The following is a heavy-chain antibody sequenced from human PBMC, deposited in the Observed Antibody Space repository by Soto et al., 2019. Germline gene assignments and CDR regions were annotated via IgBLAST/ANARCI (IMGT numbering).Heavy chain of an antibody. CDR3: ARGEWMIRGADYYYYMGV. Sequence: QVQLQHWGAGLWRPSETLSLTCAGYGGAFNDYYWTWIRQPPGKGLDWIGEINHKTNTHCNPSLESRVTFSVDTVKNQVSLRLTSGTAADTALYYCARGEWMIRGADYYYYMGVWGKGTTVTVSS. CDR1: GGAFNDYY. V-gene: IGHV4-34*02. D-gene: IGHD3-10*01. CDR2: INHKTNT. J-gene: IGHJ6*03.